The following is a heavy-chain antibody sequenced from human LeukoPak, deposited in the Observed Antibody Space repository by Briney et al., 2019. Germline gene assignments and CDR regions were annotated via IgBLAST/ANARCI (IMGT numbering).Heavy chain of an antibody. V-gene: IGHV4-39*01. J-gene: IGHJ5*02. D-gene: IGHD2-2*01. CDR3: ARLVPPFSGWFDP. CDR1: GGSIMSSSYY. Sequence: PSETLSLTCTVSGGSIMSSSYYWGWIRQPPGKGLEWIGSMYYSGSTYYKSSLKSRVTMSADTSKNQFSLKLSSVTAADTAVYYCARLVPPFSGWFDPWGQGTLVTVSS. CDR2: MYYSGST.